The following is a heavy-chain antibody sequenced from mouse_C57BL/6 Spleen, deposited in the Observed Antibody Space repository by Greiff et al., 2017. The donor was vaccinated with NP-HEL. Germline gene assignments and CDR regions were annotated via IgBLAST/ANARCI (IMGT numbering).Heavy chain of an antibody. CDR3: ARVSSNYVYYFDY. Sequence: EVHLVESEGGLVQPGSSMKLSCTASGFTFSDYYMAWVRQVPEKGLEWVANINYDGSSTYYLDSLKSRFIISRDNAKNILYLQMSSLKSEDTATYYCARVSSNYVYYFDYWGKGITLTVSS. D-gene: IGHD2-5*01. CDR1: GFTFSDYY. V-gene: IGHV5-16*01. J-gene: IGHJ2*01. CDR2: INYDGSST.